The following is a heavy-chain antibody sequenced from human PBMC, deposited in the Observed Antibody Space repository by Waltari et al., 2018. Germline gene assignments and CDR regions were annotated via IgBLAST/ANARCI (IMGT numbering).Heavy chain of an antibody. V-gene: IGHV4-30-4*08. CDR1: GGSISSGDYY. J-gene: IGHJ4*02. D-gene: IGHD4-17*01. CDR3: ARAVMTTVTTFDY. Sequence: QVQLQESGPGLVKPSQTLSLTCTVSGGSISSGDYYWSWIRQPPGKGLEWIGYIYYSGSTYYNPSLKSGVTISVDTSKNQFSLKLSSVTAADTAVYYCARAVMTTVTTFDYWGQGTLVTVSS. CDR2: IYYSGST.